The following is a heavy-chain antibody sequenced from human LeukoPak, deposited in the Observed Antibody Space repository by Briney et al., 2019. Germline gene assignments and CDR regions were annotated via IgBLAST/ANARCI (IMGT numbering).Heavy chain of an antibody. J-gene: IGHJ5*02. CDR1: GGTFSGYY. CDR3: ARVLMPLVRGVPRTTWFDP. V-gene: IGHV4-34*01. D-gene: IGHD3-10*01. CDR2: INESGTT. Sequence: SETLSLTCAAFGGTFSGYYWTWVRQAPGKGLEWIGEINESGTTNYNPSLDNRLTISVYRSKNKFSLKVSSLTAADTAVFYCARVLMPLVRGVPRTTWFDPWGPGTLVTVSS.